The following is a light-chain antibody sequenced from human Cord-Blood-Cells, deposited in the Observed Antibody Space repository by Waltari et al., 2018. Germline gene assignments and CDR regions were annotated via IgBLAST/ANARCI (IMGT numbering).Light chain of an antibody. CDR2: WAA. J-gene: IGKJ5*01. CDR1: QSVLYSSNNKNY. Sequence: DIVMTQSPDSLAVSLGERATINCKSSQSVLYSSNNKNYLAWYQQKPGQPPKLLMYWAATRESGVPDRLSGRGSRTDFTLTISSLQAEDVAVYYCQQYYSTLITYGQGTRLEVK. V-gene: IGKV4-1*01. CDR3: QQYYSTLIT.